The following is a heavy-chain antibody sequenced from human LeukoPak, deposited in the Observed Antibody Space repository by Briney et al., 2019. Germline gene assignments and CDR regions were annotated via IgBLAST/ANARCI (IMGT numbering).Heavy chain of an antibody. D-gene: IGHD5-24*01. CDR1: EFTFSSCA. CDR2: ISGSGGST. Sequence: GGSLRLSCAASEFTFSSCAMSWVRQAPGEGLEWVSVISGSGGSTYYADSVKGRFTISRDNSKNTLYLQMNSLRAEDTAVYYCAKARGGDGYKDELDYWGQGTLVTVSS. V-gene: IGHV3-23*01. J-gene: IGHJ4*02. CDR3: AKARGGDGYKDELDY.